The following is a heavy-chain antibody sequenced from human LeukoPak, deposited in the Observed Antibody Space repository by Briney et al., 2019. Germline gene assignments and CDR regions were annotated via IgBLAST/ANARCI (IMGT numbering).Heavy chain of an antibody. Sequence: GESLTLSCAASGFTFSSYNMNWVRQPPGKGLEWVSSISHSSSNIYCADSVTSRFTISTATAKNSLDLQMNSLRAEDTAVYYCARDLESSRRRLIAWNEVSPAAFDLWGEGTMVTVSS. CDR2: ISHSSSNI. CDR1: GFTFSSYN. V-gene: IGHV3-21*01. D-gene: IGHD1-1*01. CDR3: ARDLESSRRRLIAWNEVSPAAFDL. J-gene: IGHJ3*01.